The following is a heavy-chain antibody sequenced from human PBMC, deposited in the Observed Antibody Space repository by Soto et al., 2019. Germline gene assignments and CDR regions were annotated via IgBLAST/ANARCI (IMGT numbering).Heavy chain of an antibody. J-gene: IGHJ6*02. V-gene: IGHV4-31*03. CDR1: GGSISSGGYY. Sequence: SETLSLTCTVSGGSISSGGYYWSWIRQHPGKGLEWIGYIYYSGSTYYNPSLKSRVTISVDTSKNQFSLKLSSVTAADTAVYYCASSNIVAAPYGMDVWGQGTTVTVSS. CDR2: IYYSGST. CDR3: ASSNIVAAPYGMDV. D-gene: IGHD6-13*01.